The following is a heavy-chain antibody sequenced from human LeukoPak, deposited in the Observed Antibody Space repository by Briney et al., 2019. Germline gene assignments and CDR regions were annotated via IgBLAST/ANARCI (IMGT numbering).Heavy chain of an antibody. CDR2: INHSGST. CDR1: GGSISSYY. CDR3: ARGVRGYCSSTSCYREDY. J-gene: IGHJ4*02. V-gene: IGHV4-34*01. D-gene: IGHD2-2*02. Sequence: SETLSLTCTVSGGSISSYYWSWIRQPPGKGLEWIGEINHSGSTNYNPSLKSRVTISVDTSKNQFSLKLSSVTAADTAVYYCARGVRGYCSSTSCYREDYWGQGTLVTVSS.